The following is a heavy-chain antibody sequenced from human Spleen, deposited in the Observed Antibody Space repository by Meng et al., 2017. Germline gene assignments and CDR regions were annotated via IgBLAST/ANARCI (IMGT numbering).Heavy chain of an antibody. J-gene: IGHJ5*02. Sequence: PQLQESGPGLVKPSEALSLTCSVSGGSISTSGYYWGWIRQPPGKGLEWIGSIGHSGFTYYTPSLKSRVAVSLDTSKSQFSLILTSVTAADTAVYYCVRSSAWVRTGFDPWGQGTLVTVSS. CDR2: IGHSGFT. V-gene: IGHV4-39*01. CDR3: VRSSAWVRTGFDP. D-gene: IGHD6-19*01. CDR1: GGSISTSGYY.